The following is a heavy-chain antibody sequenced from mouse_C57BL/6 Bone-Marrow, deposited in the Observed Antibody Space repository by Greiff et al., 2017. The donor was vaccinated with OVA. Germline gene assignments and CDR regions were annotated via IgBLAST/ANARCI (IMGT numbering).Heavy chain of an antibody. CDR2: IHPNSGST. Sequence: VQLQQPGAELVKPGASVKLSCKASGYTFTSYWMHWVKQRPGRGLEWIGMIHPNSGSTNYNEKFKSKATLTVDKSSSTAYMQLSSLTSEDSAVYYCARELITTVVATNWYFDVWGTGTTVTVSS. V-gene: IGHV1-64*01. CDR3: ARELITTVVATNWYFDV. D-gene: IGHD1-1*01. CDR1: GYTFTSYW. J-gene: IGHJ1*03.